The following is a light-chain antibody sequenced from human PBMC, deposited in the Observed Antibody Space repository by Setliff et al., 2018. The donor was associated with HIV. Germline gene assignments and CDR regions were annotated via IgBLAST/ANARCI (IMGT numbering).Light chain of an antibody. CDR3: SSNTSKSTYV. CDR2: DVS. CDR1: SSDVGGYNC. Sequence: QSALAQPASLSGSPGQSITISCTGTSSDVGGYNCVSWYQQHPGKAPKLMIDDVSNRPSGVSNRFSGSKSGNTASLTISGLQAEDEADYYCSSNTSKSTYVFGSGTKVTVL. J-gene: IGLJ1*01. V-gene: IGLV2-14*03.